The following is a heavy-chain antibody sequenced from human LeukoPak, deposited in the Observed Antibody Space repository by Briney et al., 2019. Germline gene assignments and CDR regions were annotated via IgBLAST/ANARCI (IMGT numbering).Heavy chain of an antibody. CDR1: GGTFSSYA. CDR2: IIPILGIA. J-gene: IGHJ4*02. D-gene: IGHD3-10*01. CDR3: ASSTDITMVRGVIILDY. V-gene: IGHV1-69*04. Sequence: SVKVSCKASGGTFSSYAISWVRQAPGQGLEWMGRIIPILGIANYAQKFQGRVTITADKSTSTAYMELSSLRSEDTAVYYGASSTDITMVRGVIILDYWGQGTLVTVSS.